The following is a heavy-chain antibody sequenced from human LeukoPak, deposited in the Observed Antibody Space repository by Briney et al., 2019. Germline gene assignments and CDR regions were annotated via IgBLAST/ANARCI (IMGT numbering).Heavy chain of an antibody. D-gene: IGHD3-22*01. J-gene: IGHJ4*02. V-gene: IGHV4-30-2*01. CDR2: IYYSGST. CDR3: ARVARGSGYYVVSYYFDY. CDR1: GGSISSGGSY. Sequence: SQTLSLTCTVSGGSISSGGSYWSWIRQPPGKGLEWIGYIYYSGSTSYNPSLKSRVTISVDRSKNQFSLKLSSVTAADTAVYYCARVARGSGYYVVSYYFDYWGQGTLVTVSS.